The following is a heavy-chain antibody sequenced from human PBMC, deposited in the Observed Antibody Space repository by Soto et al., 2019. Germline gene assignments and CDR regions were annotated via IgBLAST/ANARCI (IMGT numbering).Heavy chain of an antibody. CDR2: MNPNSGNT. Sequence: ASVKVSCKASGYTFTSYDINWVRQATGQGLEWMGWMNPNSGNTGYAQKFQGRVTMTRNTSISTAYMELSSLRSEDTAVYYCARGYCSSTSFRYYYYYGMDVWGQGTTVTVSS. J-gene: IGHJ6*02. CDR3: ARGYCSSTSFRYYYYYGMDV. D-gene: IGHD2-2*01. CDR1: GYTFTSYD. V-gene: IGHV1-8*01.